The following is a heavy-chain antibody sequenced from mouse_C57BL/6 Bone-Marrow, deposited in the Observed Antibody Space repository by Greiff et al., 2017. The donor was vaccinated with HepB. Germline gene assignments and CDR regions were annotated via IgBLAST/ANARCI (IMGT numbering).Heavy chain of an antibody. Sequence: DVHLVESGEGLVKPGGSLKLSCAASGFTFSSYAMSWVRQTPEKRLEWVAYISSGGDYIYYADTVKGRFTISRDNARNTLYLQMSSLKSEDTAMYYCTRGEGYYGSSLYYWGQGTTLTVSS. CDR2: ISSGGDYI. CDR1: GFTFSSYA. D-gene: IGHD1-1*01. J-gene: IGHJ2*01. V-gene: IGHV5-9-1*02. CDR3: TRGEGYYGSSLYY.